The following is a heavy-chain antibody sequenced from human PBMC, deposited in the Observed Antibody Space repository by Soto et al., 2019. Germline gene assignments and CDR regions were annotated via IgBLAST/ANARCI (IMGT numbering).Heavy chain of an antibody. CDR1: GYTFTGYD. Sequence: QVQLVQSGADVKTPGASVSVSCKSSGYTFTGYDVHWVREAPGQGLEWMGWINQEPGGTRYAQKFQGSVTLSIATYINTAYLELSMMRFDDAAVYFWARERSKVLSDGMYVCGQGNTV. J-gene: IGHJ6*02. D-gene: IGHD2-2*01. CDR2: INQEPGGT. CDR3: ARERSKVLSDGMYV. V-gene: IGHV1-2*02.